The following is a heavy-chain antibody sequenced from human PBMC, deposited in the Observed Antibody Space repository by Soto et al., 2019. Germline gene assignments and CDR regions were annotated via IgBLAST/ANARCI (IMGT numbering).Heavy chain of an antibody. CDR1: GSTFASYA. V-gene: IGHV1-3*01. Sequence: ASASVSSKASGSTFASYAMHWVRLAPGQRREWMGWINAGNGNTKYSQKFQGRVTITRDTSASTAYMELSSLRSEDTAVYYCARDAQVLRFLEWLPTDYFDYWGQGTLVTVSS. CDR3: ARDAQVLRFLEWLPTDYFDY. D-gene: IGHD3-3*01. CDR2: INAGNGNT. J-gene: IGHJ4*02.